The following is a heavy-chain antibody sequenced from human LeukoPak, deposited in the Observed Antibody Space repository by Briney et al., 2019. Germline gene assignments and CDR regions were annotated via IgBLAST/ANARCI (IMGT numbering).Heavy chain of an antibody. CDR3: ARDEEDFSSWYDY. Sequence: PGGSLRLSCAASGFSFSDYYMSWIRQAPGKGLEWVSYISNGGTTIYYADSVKGRFTISRDNAKNSLYLQMNSLRAEDTAVYYCARDEEDFSSWYDYWGQGTLVTVSS. D-gene: IGHD6-13*01. V-gene: IGHV3-11*04. CDR2: ISNGGTTI. J-gene: IGHJ4*02. CDR1: GFSFSDYY.